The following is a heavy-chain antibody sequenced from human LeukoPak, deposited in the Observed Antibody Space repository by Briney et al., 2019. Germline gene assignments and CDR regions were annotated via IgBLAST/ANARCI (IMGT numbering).Heavy chain of an antibody. V-gene: IGHV4-61*02. D-gene: IGHD2-15*01. CDR1: GGSISDDTYY. CDR3: ARDQATTDYSGGTCYSV. Sequence: SETLSLTCTVPGGSISDDTYYWSWIRQPAGKGLEWIGRTHTSGSTNYSPFLKSRVTISVDTSKNQFSLKLSSVTAADTAVYYCARDQATTDYSGGTCYSVWGQGTLVTVSS. CDR2: THTSGST. J-gene: IGHJ4*02.